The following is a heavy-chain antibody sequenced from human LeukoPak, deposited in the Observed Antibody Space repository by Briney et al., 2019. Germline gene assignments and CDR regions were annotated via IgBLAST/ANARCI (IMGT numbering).Heavy chain of an antibody. V-gene: IGHV1-2*02. J-gene: IGHJ5*02. Sequence: ASVKVSCKASGYTFTGYYMHWVRQAPGQGLEWMGWINPNSGGTNYAQKFQGRVTMTRDTSISTACMELSRLRSDDTAVYYCARGAPYYYDSSGSSMWFDPWGQGTLVTVSS. CDR1: GYTFTGYY. CDR3: ARGAPYYYDSSGSSMWFDP. D-gene: IGHD3-22*01. CDR2: INPNSGGT.